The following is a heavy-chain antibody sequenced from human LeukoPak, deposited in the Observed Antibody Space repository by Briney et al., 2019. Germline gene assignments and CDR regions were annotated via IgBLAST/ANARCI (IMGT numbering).Heavy chain of an antibody. Sequence: PSETLSLTCTVSGGSISSYYWSWIRQPPGKGLEWIGCIYYSGSTNYNPSLKSRVTISVDTSKNQFSLKLSSVTAADTAVYYCARATWLPVGLYYYDSSGYYYYFDSWGQGTLVTVSS. CDR2: IYYSGST. D-gene: IGHD3-22*01. V-gene: IGHV4-59*01. J-gene: IGHJ4*02. CDR1: GGSISSYY. CDR3: ARATWLPVGLYYYDSSGYYYYFDS.